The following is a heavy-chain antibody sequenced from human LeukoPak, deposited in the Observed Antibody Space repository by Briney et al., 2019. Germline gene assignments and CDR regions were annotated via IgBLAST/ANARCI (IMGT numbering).Heavy chain of an antibody. CDR3: AREEDSMDV. J-gene: IGHJ6*02. CDR2: INPYNGGT. CDR1: GGTFSSYA. V-gene: IGHV1-2*02. Sequence: ASVKVSCKASGGTFSSYAISWVRQAPGQGLEWLGWINPYNGGTWYAQRFQGRVTMTRDTSISTAYMELSGLRSDDMAIYYCAREEDSMDVWGQGTTVTVSS.